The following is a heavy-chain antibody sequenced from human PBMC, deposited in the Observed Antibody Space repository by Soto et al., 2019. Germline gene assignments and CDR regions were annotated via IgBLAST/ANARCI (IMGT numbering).Heavy chain of an antibody. CDR3: ARVSYYFDY. Sequence: PSETLSLTCAVYGGSFSDYSWTWIRQPPGKGLEWIGEINHSGSTYYNPSLKSRVTISVDTSKNQFSLKLSSVTAADTAVYYCARVSYYFDYWGQGTLVTVSS. CDR1: GGSFSDYS. J-gene: IGHJ4*02. D-gene: IGHD1-20*01. CDR2: INHSGST. V-gene: IGHV4-34*01.